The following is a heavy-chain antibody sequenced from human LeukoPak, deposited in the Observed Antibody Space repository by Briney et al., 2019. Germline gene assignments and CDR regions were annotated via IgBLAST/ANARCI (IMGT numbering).Heavy chain of an antibody. CDR3: ARDGSWGDYQFYFYMDV. J-gene: IGHJ6*03. V-gene: IGHV3-23*01. CDR1: GFTFRSFA. Sequence: PGGSLRLSCEASGFTFRSFAMSWVRQAPGKGLEWPSGISASGHYIYQADSVKGRFTISRDNTKNTLYIEINSLRVEDTAVYYCARDGSWGDYQFYFYMDVWGKGTRVTVSS. D-gene: IGHD2-2*01. CDR2: ISASGHYI.